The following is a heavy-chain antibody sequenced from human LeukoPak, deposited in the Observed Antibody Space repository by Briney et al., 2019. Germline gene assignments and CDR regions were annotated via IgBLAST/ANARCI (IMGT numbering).Heavy chain of an antibody. Sequence: SETLSLTCTVSGXSISSSSFYWGWIRQPPGKGLEWIGTIYHSGSPYYNPSLNSRVTISGDTSKNQFSLRLSSVTAADTAVYYCARDVGGGWLQSWGQGTLVTVSS. CDR1: GXSISSSSFY. J-gene: IGHJ4*02. CDR2: IYHSGSP. V-gene: IGHV4-39*07. CDR3: ARDVGGGWLQS. D-gene: IGHD5-24*01.